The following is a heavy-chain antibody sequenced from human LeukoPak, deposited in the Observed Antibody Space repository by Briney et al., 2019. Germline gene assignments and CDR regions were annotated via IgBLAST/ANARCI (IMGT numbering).Heavy chain of an antibody. V-gene: IGHV4-34*01. J-gene: IGHJ5*02. Sequence: PSETLSLTCAVHGVSLSGYYWTWLRQSPGKGLEWIGQISLTANANYNPSPRSRLTLLVDTSKNEFSLRLRPVTAADTAQYYCVRGPPITITRGLRFRLDPWGQGVLVTVSS. CDR1: GVSLSGYY. CDR3: VRGPPITITRGLRFRLDP. D-gene: IGHD3-10*01. CDR2: ISLTANA.